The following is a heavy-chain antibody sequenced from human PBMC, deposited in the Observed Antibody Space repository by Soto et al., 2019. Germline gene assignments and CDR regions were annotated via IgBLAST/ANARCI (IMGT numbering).Heavy chain of an antibody. Sequence: GSLRLACNASGXSFFSYSMGWVRQAPGKGLERVSTISGSGGHTYYADSVNGRFIVSRDNSENTVSLKMGSLRADDTALYFCAKIEMGWFDHWGQGSQGTVSS. V-gene: IGHV3-23*01. CDR3: AKIEMGWFDH. D-gene: IGHD2-8*01. CDR2: ISGSGGHT. CDR1: GXSFFSYS. J-gene: IGHJ5*02.